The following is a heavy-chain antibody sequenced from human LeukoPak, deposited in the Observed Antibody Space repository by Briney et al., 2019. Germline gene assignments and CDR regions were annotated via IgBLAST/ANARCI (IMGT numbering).Heavy chain of an antibody. J-gene: IGHJ4*02. D-gene: IGHD3-3*01. V-gene: IGHV3-23*01. CDR2: ISSSGGST. Sequence: GGSLRLPCAASGFIFRSYAMNWVRQAPGKGLEWVSTISSSGGSTYYADSVKGRFTISRDNSKNTLYLQMNSLRAEDTAIYYCAKFPKSENCFDYWGQGTLITVSS. CDR3: AKFPKSENCFDY. CDR1: GFIFRSYA.